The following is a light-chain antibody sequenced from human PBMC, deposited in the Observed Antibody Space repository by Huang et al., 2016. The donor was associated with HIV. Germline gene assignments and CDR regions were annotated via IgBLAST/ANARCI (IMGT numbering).Light chain of an antibody. CDR2: GAS. J-gene: IGKJ2*01. CDR1: HGVGSS. Sequence: EIQMTQSPGTLSVSPGERVTLYCRASHGVGSSLAWFQHKPGQAPRLVIYGASTRATDIPVRFSGSGSGTEFTLSINSLQSEDYAVYYCQQYSNMNTFGQGTRLEIK. CDR3: QQYSNMNT. V-gene: IGKV3-15*01.